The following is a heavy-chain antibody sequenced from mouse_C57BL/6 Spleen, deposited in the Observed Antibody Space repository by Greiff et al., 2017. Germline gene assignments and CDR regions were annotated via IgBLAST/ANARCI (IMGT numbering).Heavy chain of an antibody. CDR3: ARETGTFDY. Sequence: QVQLQQSGPELVKPGASVKISCKASGYAFSSSWMNWVKQRPGKGLEWIGRIYPGDGDTNYNGKFKGKATLTADKSSSTAYRQLSSLTSEDSAVYFCARETGTFDYWGQGTTLTVSS. CDR2: IYPGDGDT. V-gene: IGHV1-82*01. D-gene: IGHD4-1*01. J-gene: IGHJ2*01. CDR1: GYAFSSSW.